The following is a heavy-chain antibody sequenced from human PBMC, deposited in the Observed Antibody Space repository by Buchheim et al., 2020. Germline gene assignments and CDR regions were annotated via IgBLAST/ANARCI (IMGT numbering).Heavy chain of an antibody. V-gene: IGHV3-66*02. Sequence: EVQLVESGGGLVQPGGSLRLSCAASGFTVSSNYMSWVRQAPGKGLEWVSVIYSGGSTYYADSVKGRFTISRDNSKNTLYLQMNSLRAEDTAVYYCARALGGGYDFWSGYVLYGMDVWGQGTT. CDR1: GFTVSSNY. CDR2: IYSGGST. D-gene: IGHD3-3*01. J-gene: IGHJ6*02. CDR3: ARALGGGYDFWSGYVLYGMDV.